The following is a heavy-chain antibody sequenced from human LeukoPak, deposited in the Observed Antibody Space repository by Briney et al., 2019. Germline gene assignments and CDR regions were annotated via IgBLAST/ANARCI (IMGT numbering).Heavy chain of an antibody. CDR2: IYYSGST. J-gene: IGHJ4*02. CDR1: GGSISSSSYY. Sequence: PSETLSLTCTVSGGSISSSSYYWGWIRQPPGKGLEWIGSIYYSGSTYYNPSLKSRVTISVDTSKNQFSLKLSSVTAADTAVYYCARDISSWLGNFDYWGQGTLVTVSS. D-gene: IGHD6-13*01. CDR3: ARDISSWLGNFDY. V-gene: IGHV4-39*07.